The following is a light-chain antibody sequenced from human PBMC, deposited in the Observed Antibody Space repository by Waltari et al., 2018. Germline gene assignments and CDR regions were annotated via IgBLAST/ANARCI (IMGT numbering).Light chain of an antibody. CDR2: GAS. J-gene: IGKJ1*01. CDR3: QQYYNWPRT. CDR1: QSVGNY. V-gene: IGKV3D-15*01. Sequence: EIVMTQSPATLSVSPGERDTLSCRASQSVGNYLVGYQHKPGQAPRLLMYGASIRSVDVPSRFSGSGSGTEFTLTISGLQSEDFALYYCQQYYNWPRTFGQGTKVEIK.